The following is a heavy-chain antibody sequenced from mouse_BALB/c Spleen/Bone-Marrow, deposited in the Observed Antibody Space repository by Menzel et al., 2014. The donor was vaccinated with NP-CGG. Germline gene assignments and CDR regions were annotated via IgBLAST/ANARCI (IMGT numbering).Heavy chain of an antibody. CDR3: ARDVGYGNYFVY. D-gene: IGHD2-10*02. Sequence: EVMLVESGGGLVQPGDSLRLSCATSGFTFSDFYMEWVRPPPGKRLEWIAASRNKAKHYTTEYSASVKGRFIVSRDTSQCILYLQMNALRAEDTAIYYCARDVGYGNYFVYWGQGTLVTVSA. CDR2: SRNKAKHYTT. CDR1: GFTFSDFY. J-gene: IGHJ3*01. V-gene: IGHV7-1*02.